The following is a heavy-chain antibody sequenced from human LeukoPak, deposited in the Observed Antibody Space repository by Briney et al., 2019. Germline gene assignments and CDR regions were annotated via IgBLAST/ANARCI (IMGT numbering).Heavy chain of an antibody. CDR1: GYTFTSYD. CDR2: MNPNSGNT. D-gene: IGHD1-26*01. CDR3: ARDPSNFYSGSYYSYPDY. V-gene: IGHV1-8*02. Sequence: ASVKVSCKASGYTFTSYDINWVRQATGQGLEWMGWMNPNSGNTGYAQKFQGRVTMTRDTSTSTVYMELSSLRSEDTAVYYCARDPSNFYSGSYYSYPDYWGQGTLVTVSS. J-gene: IGHJ4*02.